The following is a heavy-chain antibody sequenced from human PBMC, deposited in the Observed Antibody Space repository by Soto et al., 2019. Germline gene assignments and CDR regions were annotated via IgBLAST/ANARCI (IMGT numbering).Heavy chain of an antibody. Sequence: ASVNVSCTASGYTFTSYDIHWVRQATGQGLEWMGWMNPNSGNTGYAQKFQGRVTMTRNTSISTAYMELSSLRSEDTAVYYCARGLRLRFLEWLYEGPYYYYGMDVWGQGTTVTVSS. D-gene: IGHD3-3*01. V-gene: IGHV1-8*01. CDR2: MNPNSGNT. J-gene: IGHJ6*02. CDR3: ARGLRLRFLEWLYEGPYYYYGMDV. CDR1: GYTFTSYD.